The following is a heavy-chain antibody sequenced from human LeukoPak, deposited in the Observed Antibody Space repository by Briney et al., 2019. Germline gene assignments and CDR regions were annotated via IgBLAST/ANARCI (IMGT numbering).Heavy chain of an antibody. CDR2: INPNSGGT. CDR3: ARSPHILTGENFDY. V-gene: IGHV1-2*02. D-gene: IGHD3-9*01. CDR1: GYTFTGYY. J-gene: IGHJ4*02. Sequence: ASVKVSCKASGYTFTGYYMHWVRQAPGQGLEWMGWINPNSGGTNYAQKFQGRVTMTRDTSITTAYMEMSRLRSDDTTLYYCARSPHILTGENFDYWGQGTLVTVSS.